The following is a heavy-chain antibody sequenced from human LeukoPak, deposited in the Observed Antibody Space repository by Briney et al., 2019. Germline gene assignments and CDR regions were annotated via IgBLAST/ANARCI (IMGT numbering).Heavy chain of an antibody. CDR2: VNTDNTKS. V-gene: IGHV1-3*04. CDR1: GHIFTTHY. Sequence: GSVKVSCKPSGHIFTTHYIHWMRQAPGQRLEWLGRVNTDNTKSEYSQKFQGRVIITRDTSASTAYMEMSGLRSEDTAMYYCAMSVEMAAIPSFDYWGQGTLVTVSS. D-gene: IGHD5-24*01. J-gene: IGHJ4*02. CDR3: AMSVEMAAIPSFDY.